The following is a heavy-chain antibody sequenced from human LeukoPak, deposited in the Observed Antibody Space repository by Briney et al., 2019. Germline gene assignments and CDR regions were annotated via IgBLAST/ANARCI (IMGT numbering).Heavy chain of an antibody. CDR2: ISGSGSST. Sequence: PGGSLRLSCVASGFTFSSFAMSWGRQAPGKGLEWVSVISGSGSSTYFEDSVKGRFTISRDNSKNTLYLQMNSVRAEDTAVYYCAKKKWRATGAFDVWGQGTMVTVSS. CDR1: GFTFSSFA. CDR3: AKKKWRATGAFDV. V-gene: IGHV3-23*01. D-gene: IGHD5-12*01. J-gene: IGHJ3*01.